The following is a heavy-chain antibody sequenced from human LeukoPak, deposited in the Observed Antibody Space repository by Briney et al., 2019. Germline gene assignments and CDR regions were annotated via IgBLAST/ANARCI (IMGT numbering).Heavy chain of an antibody. Sequence: GGSLRLSCAASGFTFSSYAMSWVRQAPGKGLEWVSAISGSGGSTYYADSVKGRFTISRDNSKNTLYLQMNSLRAEDTAVYYCARDPLYEHAFDYWGQGTLVTVSS. CDR2: ISGSGGST. CDR1: GFTFSSYA. CDR3: ARDPLYEHAFDY. D-gene: IGHD3-3*01. V-gene: IGHV3-23*01. J-gene: IGHJ4*02.